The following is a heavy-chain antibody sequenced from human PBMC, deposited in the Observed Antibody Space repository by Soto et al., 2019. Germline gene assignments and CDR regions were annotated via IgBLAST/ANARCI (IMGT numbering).Heavy chain of an antibody. D-gene: IGHD6-13*01. J-gene: IGHJ6*02. CDR3: ARRPGYSASWGYFYYGVKS. CDR2: INTYHGNT. V-gene: IGHV1-18*01. CDR1: GYTFTNYG. Sequence: QVQLVQSGAELKKPGASVKVSCKASGYTFTNYGISWVRQAPGQGLGWRGWINTYHGNTKYAQKLQGRVTMTKDTSTSTAYMERTSLRSDDTAVYYCARRPGYSASWGYFYYGVKSWGQGNTVIVSS.